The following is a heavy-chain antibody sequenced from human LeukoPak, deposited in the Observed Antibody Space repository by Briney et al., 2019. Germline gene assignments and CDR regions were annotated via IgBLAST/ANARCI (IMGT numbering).Heavy chain of an antibody. D-gene: IGHD6-13*01. J-gene: IGHJ6*02. CDR3: ARVPVAAAGNYYYYYGMDV. CDR1: GFTFSSYS. V-gene: IGHV3-21*01. Sequence: GGSLRLSCAASGFTFSSYSMNWVRQAPGKGLEWVSSISSSSSYIYYADSVKGRFTISRDNAKNSLYLQMNSLRAEDTAVYYCARVPVAAAGNYYYYYGMDVWGQGTTVTVSS. CDR2: ISSSSSYI.